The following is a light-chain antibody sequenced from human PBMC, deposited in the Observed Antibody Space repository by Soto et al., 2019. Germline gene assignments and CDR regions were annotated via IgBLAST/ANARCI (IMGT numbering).Light chain of an antibody. V-gene: IGKV1-9*01. CDR2: TAS. Sequence: DIQLTQSPSFLSASVGDGITISCRASRGISSYLAWYQQKSGKAPKLLIHTASTLQSGVPSRFSGSGAGAEFTLTISSLQPEDFATYYCQQRHSYPITFGQGTRLEIK. CDR3: QQRHSYPIT. CDR1: RGISSY. J-gene: IGKJ5*01.